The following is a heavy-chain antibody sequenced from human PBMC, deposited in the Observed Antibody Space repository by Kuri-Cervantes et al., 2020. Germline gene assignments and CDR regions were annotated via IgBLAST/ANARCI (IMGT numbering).Heavy chain of an antibody. CDR2: ISYDGSNK. V-gene: IGHV3-30*03. CDR1: GFTFSSYG. J-gene: IGHJ6*02. CDR3: ALSKQLVGDGGYYYYYGMDV. Sequence: GGSLRLSCAVSGFTFSSYGMHWVRQAPGKGLEWVTVISYDGSNKYYADSVKDRFTISRDNSKNTLYLQMNSLRAEDTAVYYCALSKQLVGDGGYYYYYGMDVWGQGTTVTVSS. D-gene: IGHD6-6*01.